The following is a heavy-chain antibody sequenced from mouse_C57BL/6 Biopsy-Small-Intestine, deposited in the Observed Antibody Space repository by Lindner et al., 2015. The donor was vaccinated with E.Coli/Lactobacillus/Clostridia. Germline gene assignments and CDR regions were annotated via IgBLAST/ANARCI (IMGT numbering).Heavy chain of an antibody. Sequence: VQLQESGAELVRPGASVKLSCTASGFNIKDYYMHWVKQRPEQGLEWIGRIDPEDGDTEYAPKFQGKAIITADTSSNTAYLQLSSLTSEDTAVYYCAFYDGYYRFAYWGQGTLVTVSA. CDR3: AFYDGYYRFAY. CDR2: IDPEDGDT. D-gene: IGHD2-3*01. J-gene: IGHJ3*01. CDR1: GFNIKDYY. V-gene: IGHV14-1*01.